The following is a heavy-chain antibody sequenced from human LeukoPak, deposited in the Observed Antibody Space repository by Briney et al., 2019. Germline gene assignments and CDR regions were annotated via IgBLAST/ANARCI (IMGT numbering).Heavy chain of an antibody. CDR1: GFTFSTYN. Sequence: GGSLRLSCAASGFTFSTYNINWVRQAPGKGLEWLLYISSSGADIYYADSLRGRFTISRDNANNSLYLQMNSLRDEDTAVYYCARVDWMIGAFDIWGQGTMVTVSS. CDR2: ISSSGADI. J-gene: IGHJ3*02. D-gene: IGHD3-22*01. V-gene: IGHV3-48*02. CDR3: ARVDWMIGAFDI.